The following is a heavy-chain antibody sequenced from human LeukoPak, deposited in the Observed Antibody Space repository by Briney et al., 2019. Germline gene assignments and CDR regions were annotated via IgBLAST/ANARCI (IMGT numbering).Heavy chain of an antibody. D-gene: IGHD1-1*01. V-gene: IGHV3-11*01. CDR1: GFTFSDYY. CDR2: IGSSGRTI. J-gene: IGHJ4*02. CDR3: ARDNLDDFDY. Sequence: PGGSLRLSCAASGFTFSDYYMSWIRQAPGKGLEWVSYIGSSGRTIYYADSVKGRFTISRDNAKNSLYLQMNSLSAEDTAVYYCARDNLDDFDYWGQGTLVTVSS.